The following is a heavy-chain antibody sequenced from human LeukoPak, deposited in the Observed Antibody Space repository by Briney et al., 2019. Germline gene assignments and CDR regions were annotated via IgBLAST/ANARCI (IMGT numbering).Heavy chain of an antibody. CDR1: GFTFSSNW. Sequence: GGSLRLSCAASGFTFSSNWMHWVRQVPGKGLVWVSRIKSDGSATTYTDSVKGRFTISRDNAKNSLYLQMNSLRAEDTAVYYCARWRSVTTGYYYGMDVWGQGTTVTVSS. CDR3: ARWRSVTTGYYYGMDV. CDR2: IKSDGSAT. V-gene: IGHV3-74*01. J-gene: IGHJ6*02. D-gene: IGHD4-17*01.